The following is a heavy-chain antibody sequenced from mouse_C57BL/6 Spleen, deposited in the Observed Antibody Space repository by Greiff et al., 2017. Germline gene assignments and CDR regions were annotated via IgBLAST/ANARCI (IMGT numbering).Heavy chain of an antibody. CDR2: IYPGDGDT. Sequence: VQLQESGPELVKPGASVKISCKASGYAFSSSWMNWVKQRPGKGLEWIGRIYPGDGDTNYNGKFKGKATLTADKSSSTAYMQLSSLTSEDSAVYFCAREYDGYFFMDYWGQGTSVTVSS. J-gene: IGHJ4*01. CDR1: GYAFSSSW. CDR3: AREYDGYFFMDY. V-gene: IGHV1-82*01. D-gene: IGHD2-3*01.